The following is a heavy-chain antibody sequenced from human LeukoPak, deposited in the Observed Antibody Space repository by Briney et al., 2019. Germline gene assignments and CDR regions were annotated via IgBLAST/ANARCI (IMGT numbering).Heavy chain of an antibody. CDR2: ITGSGGST. CDR1: KFTFSNYG. J-gene: IGHJ3*02. D-gene: IGHD6-19*01. CDR3: AKDFDSSGWQYDAFDM. Sequence: GGSLRLSCAASKFTFSNYGMNWVRQPPGKGLEWVSAITGSGGSTYYADSVKGRFTISRDNSKNTLYLQMNSLRTEDTAVYYCAKDFDSSGWQYDAFDMWGQGTMVTVSS. V-gene: IGHV3-23*01.